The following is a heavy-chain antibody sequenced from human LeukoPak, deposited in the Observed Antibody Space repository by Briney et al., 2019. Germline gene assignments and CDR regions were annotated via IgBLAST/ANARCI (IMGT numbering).Heavy chain of an antibody. J-gene: IGHJ4*02. CDR1: GFSFSSYG. Sequence: GGSLRLSCAASGFSFSSYGMHWVGPPPGKGLEWVAFIRYDGSNKLYAASLKGRFSISRDNSKITLYLHHNSLIAEDTAVYYCVKDNPLDYWGQGTLVIVSS. V-gene: IGHV3-30*02. D-gene: IGHD1-14*01. CDR2: IRYDGSNK. CDR3: VKDNPLDY.